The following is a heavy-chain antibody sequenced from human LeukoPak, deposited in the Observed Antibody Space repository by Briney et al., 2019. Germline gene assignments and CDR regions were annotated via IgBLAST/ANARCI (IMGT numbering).Heavy chain of an antibody. J-gene: IGHJ1*01. V-gene: IGHV6-1*01. CDR1: GDSVSSNSAA. CDR3: ARGGGYCSSTSCYVSGDFQH. Sequence: SQTLSLTCAISGDSVSSNSAAWNWIRQSPSRGLEWLGRTYYRFKWYNDYAVSVKSRITINPDTSKNQFSLQLNSVTPEDTAVYYCARGGGYCSSTSCYVSGDFQHWGQGTLVTVSS. D-gene: IGHD2-2*01. CDR2: TYYRFKWYN.